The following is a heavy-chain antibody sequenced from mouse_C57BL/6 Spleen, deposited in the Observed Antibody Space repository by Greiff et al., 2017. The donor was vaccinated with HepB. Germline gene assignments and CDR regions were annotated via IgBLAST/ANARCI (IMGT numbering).Heavy chain of an antibody. CDR2: INPNYGTT. J-gene: IGHJ4*01. V-gene: IGHV1-39*01. D-gene: IGHD1-1*01. Sequence: LVESGPELVKPGASVKISCKASGYSFTDYNMNWVKQSNGKSLEWIGVINPNYGTTSYNQKFKGKATLTVDQSSSTAYMQLNSLTSEDSAVYYCARSAGSSYRYAMDYWGQGTSVTVSS. CDR3: ARSAGSSYRYAMDY. CDR1: GYSFTDYN.